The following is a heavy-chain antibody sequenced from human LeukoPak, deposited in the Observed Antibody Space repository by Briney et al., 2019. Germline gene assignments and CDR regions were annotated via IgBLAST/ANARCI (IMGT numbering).Heavy chain of an antibody. Sequence: PSETLSPTCTVSGGSISSYYWSWIRQPPGKGLEWIGYIYYSGSTNYNPSLKSRVTISVDTSKNQFSLKLSSVTAADTAVYYCARDSSGYYGHFQHGGQGTLVTVSS. V-gene: IGHV4-59*01. CDR2: IYYSGST. J-gene: IGHJ1*01. CDR1: GGSISSYY. CDR3: ARDSSGYYGHFQH. D-gene: IGHD3-22*01.